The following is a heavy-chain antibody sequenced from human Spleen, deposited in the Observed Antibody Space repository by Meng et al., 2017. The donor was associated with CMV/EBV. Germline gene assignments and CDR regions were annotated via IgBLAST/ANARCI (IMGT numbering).Heavy chain of an antibody. D-gene: IGHD6-6*01. Sequence: SETLSLTCTVSGGSISSYYWSWIRQPPGKGLEWIGYIYYSGSTNYNPSLKSRVTISVDTSKNQFSLKLSSVTAADTAVYYCARDPGGSSFFWFDPWGQGTLVTVSS. CDR2: IYYSGST. V-gene: IGHV4-59*01. CDR1: GGSISSYY. J-gene: IGHJ5*02. CDR3: ARDPGGSSFFWFDP.